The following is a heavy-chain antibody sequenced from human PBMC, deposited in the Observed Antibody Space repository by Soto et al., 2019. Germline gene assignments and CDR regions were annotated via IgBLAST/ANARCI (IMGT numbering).Heavy chain of an antibody. CDR1: GYTFTSYW. Sequence: GESLKISCKGSGYTFTSYWIGWVRQMPGEGLEWMGVIYPSDSDVRYSPSFQGKVTISADKSITTAYLQWSSLKAADTAMYYCVRSGTSSGRFSDYWGQGTLVTVSS. CDR2: IYPSDSDV. CDR3: VRSGTSSGRFSDY. V-gene: IGHV5-51*01. J-gene: IGHJ4*02. D-gene: IGHD2-15*01.